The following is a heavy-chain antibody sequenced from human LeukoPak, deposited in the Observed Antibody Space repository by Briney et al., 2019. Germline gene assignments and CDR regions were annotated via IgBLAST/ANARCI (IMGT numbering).Heavy chain of an antibody. Sequence: SETLSLTCAVYGGSFSGYYWSWIRQPPGKGLEWIGEINHSGSTNYNPSLKSRVTISVDTSKNQFSLKLSSVTAADTAVYYCASTNGINWGRGTLVTVSS. CDR1: GGSFSGYY. CDR2: INHSGST. V-gene: IGHV4-34*01. CDR3: ASTNGIN. D-gene: IGHD3-10*01. J-gene: IGHJ4*02.